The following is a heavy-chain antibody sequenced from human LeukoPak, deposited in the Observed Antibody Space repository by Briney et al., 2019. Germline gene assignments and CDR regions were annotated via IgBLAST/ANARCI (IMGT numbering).Heavy chain of an antibody. CDR3: ARGGYYGSGNDFRFDP. Sequence: PSETLSLTCTVSGYSISSGYYWVWIRQPPGKGLEWIGYIYYSGSTNYKPSLKSRVTISVDTSKNQFSLKLSSVTAADTAVYYCARGGYYGSGNDFRFDPWGQGTLVTVSS. V-gene: IGHV4-59*01. D-gene: IGHD3-10*01. CDR1: GYSISSGYY. J-gene: IGHJ5*02. CDR2: IYYSGST.